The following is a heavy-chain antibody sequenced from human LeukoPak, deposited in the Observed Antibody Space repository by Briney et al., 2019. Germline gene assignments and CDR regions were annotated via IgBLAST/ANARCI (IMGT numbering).Heavy chain of an antibody. J-gene: IGHJ4*02. V-gene: IGHV4-34*01. D-gene: IGHD3-22*01. CDR1: GGSFSGYY. CDR2: INHSGST. CDR3: ARSQDSSGYYYTFSWNTPYFDY. Sequence: SGTLSLTCAVYGGSFSGYYWSWIRQPPGKGLEWIGEINHSGSTNYNPSLKSRVTISVDTSKNQFSLKLSSVTAADTAVYYCARSQDSSGYYYTFSWNTPYFDYWGQGTLVTVSS.